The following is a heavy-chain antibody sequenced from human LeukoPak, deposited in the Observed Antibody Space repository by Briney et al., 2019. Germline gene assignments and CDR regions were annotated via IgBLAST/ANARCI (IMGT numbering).Heavy chain of an antibody. CDR2: IKQDGSEK. CDR1: TFTFSNYW. Sequence: GGSLRLSCAASTFTFSNYWMSWVRQAPGKGLEWVANIKQDGSEKYYVDSVKGRFTISRDNAKTSLHLQMNSLRAEDTAVYYCARPATGSNAFDIWGQGTMVTVSS. V-gene: IGHV3-7*01. J-gene: IGHJ3*02. CDR3: ARPATGSNAFDI. D-gene: IGHD3-10*01.